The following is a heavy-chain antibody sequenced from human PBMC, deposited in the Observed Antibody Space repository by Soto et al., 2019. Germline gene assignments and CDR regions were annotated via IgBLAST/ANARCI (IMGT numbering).Heavy chain of an antibody. Sequence: QVQLVESGGGVVQRGRSVRLCCAASGFSFSYYAMHWVRQAPGKGLEWVAVIAYDSSKKYYADSVKGRFTISRDNSKNTLYLQMNSLRDDDTAVYYCASPYCSGGSCYLTEYFQYFGQGTLVTVSS. J-gene: IGHJ1*01. V-gene: IGHV3-30*03. CDR3: ASPYCSGGSCYLTEYFQY. D-gene: IGHD2-15*01. CDR1: GFSFSYYA. CDR2: IAYDSSKK.